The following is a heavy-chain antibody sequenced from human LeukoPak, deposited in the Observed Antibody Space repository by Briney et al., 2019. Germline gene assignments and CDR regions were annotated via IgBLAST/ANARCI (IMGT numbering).Heavy chain of an antibody. Sequence: SETLSLTCAVYGGSFSGYYWSWIRQPPGKGLEWIGEINHSRSTNYNPSLKSRVTISVDTSKNQFALRLSSVTAADTAVYYCARVRATGAHDCWGQGTLVTVSS. J-gene: IGHJ4*02. CDR1: GGSFSGYY. V-gene: IGHV4-34*01. D-gene: IGHD1-14*01. CDR3: ARVRATGAHDC. CDR2: INHSRST.